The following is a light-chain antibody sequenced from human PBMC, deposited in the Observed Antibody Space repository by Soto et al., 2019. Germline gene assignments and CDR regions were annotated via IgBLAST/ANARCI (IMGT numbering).Light chain of an antibody. CDR2: HVS. CDR3: LHYNIESRT. J-gene: IGKJ1*01. Sequence: DIQMTQSPSTLSASVGDRVTITCRASQSINNWLAWYQQKPGKAPNVLIYHVSSLESGVPSRFSGSGSGTEFTLTISNLQPDDFATYYCLHYNIESRTFGQGTKVEI. V-gene: IGKV1-5*01. CDR1: QSINNW.